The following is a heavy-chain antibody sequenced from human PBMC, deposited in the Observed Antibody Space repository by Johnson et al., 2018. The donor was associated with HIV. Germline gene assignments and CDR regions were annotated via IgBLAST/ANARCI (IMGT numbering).Heavy chain of an antibody. CDR1: GFTFSNAW. Sequence: VQLVESGGGLVQPGGSLRLSCAASGFTFSNAWMSWVRQAPGKGLEWVGRIKSKTDGGTTDYAAPVKGRFTVSRDNSKNTLYLQMNSLRAEDTAVYYCARHYYDSSGYSLDAYDIWGQGTMVTVSS. V-gene: IGHV3-15*01. CDR2: IKSKTDGGTT. J-gene: IGHJ3*02. D-gene: IGHD3-22*01. CDR3: ARHYYDSSGYSLDAYDI.